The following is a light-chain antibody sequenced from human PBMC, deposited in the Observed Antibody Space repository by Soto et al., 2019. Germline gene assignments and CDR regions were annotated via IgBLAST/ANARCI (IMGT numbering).Light chain of an antibody. Sequence: DIQMTQSPSTLSASVGDRVTITCRASQGISSWLAWYQQKPEKAPKLLIYDASSLESGVPSRFSGSGSGTEFTLTISSLQPDDFATYYCQQYNIYPYTFGQGTKPEIK. CDR1: QGISSW. V-gene: IGKV1-5*01. J-gene: IGKJ2*01. CDR3: QQYNIYPYT. CDR2: DAS.